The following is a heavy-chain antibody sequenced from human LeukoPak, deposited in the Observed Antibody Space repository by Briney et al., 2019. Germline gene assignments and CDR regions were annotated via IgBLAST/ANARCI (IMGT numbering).Heavy chain of an antibody. CDR1: GYTFTSYD. CDR2: MNPNSGNT. CDR3: ARAHDPYYYYYYMDV. J-gene: IGHJ6*03. Sequence: ASVKVSCKASGYTFTSYDINWVRQATGQGLEWMGWMNPNSGNTGYAQKLQGRVTMTRNTSISTAYMELSSLRSEDTAVYYCARAHDPYYYYYYMDVWGKGTTVTVSS. V-gene: IGHV1-8*01.